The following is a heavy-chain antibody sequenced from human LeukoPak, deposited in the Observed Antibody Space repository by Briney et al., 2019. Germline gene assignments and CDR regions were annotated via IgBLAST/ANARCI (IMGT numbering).Heavy chain of an antibody. CDR2: ISYDGSNK. V-gene: IGHV3-30*18. CDR1: GFTVSSRY. D-gene: IGHD2-21*02. CDR3: AKGHCGGDCYSRDVAFDI. J-gene: IGHJ3*02. Sequence: GGSLRLSCAASGFTVSSRYMHWVRQAPGKGLEWVAVISYDGSNKYYADSVKGRFTISRDNSKNTLYLQMNSLRAEDTAVYYCAKGHCGGDCYSRDVAFDIWGQGTMVTVSS.